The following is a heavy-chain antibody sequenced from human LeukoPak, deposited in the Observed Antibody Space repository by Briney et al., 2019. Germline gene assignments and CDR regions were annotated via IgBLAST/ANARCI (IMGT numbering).Heavy chain of an antibody. V-gene: IGHV4-4*02. CDR3: ASISSGWYGTFDY. D-gene: IGHD6-19*01. CDR2: IYHSGST. Sequence: SETLSLTCAVSGGSISSSNWWSWVRQPPGKGLEWIGEIYHSGSTNYNPSLKGRVTISVDKSKNQFSLKLSSVTAADTAVYYCASISSGWYGTFDYWGQGTLVTVSS. CDR1: GGSISSSNW. J-gene: IGHJ4*02.